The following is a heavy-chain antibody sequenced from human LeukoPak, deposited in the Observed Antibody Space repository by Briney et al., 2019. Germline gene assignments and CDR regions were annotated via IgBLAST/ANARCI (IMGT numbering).Heavy chain of an antibody. CDR2: INPSGGST. CDR3: ARGFTMVRGVSYYYYGMDV. V-gene: IGHV1-46*01. D-gene: IGHD3-10*01. CDR1: GYTFTSYY. Sequence: ASVKVSCKASGYTFTSYYMHWVRQAPGQGLEWMGIINPSGGSTSYAQKFQGRVTMTRDTSTSTVYMELSSLRSEDTAVYYCARGFTMVRGVSYYYYGMDVWGQGTTVTVSS. J-gene: IGHJ6*02.